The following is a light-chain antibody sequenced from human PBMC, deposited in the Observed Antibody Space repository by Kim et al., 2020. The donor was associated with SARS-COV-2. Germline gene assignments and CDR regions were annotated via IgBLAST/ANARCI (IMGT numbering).Light chain of an antibody. CDR3: QQDYNCPLT. Sequence: EIVMTQSPDTLSLSPGERATLSCRASQSLSSTYLAWYQQKPGQAPRLLIYGASTRATGVPSRFSGSGSGTDFTLTINSLQPEDFAVYYCQQDYNCPLTFGGGTKVEIK. CDR1: QSLSSTY. J-gene: IGKJ4*01. V-gene: IGKV3D-7*01. CDR2: GAS.